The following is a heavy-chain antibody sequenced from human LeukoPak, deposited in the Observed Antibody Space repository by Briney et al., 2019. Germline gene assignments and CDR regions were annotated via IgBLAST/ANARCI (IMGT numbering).Heavy chain of an antibody. V-gene: IGHV4-61*01. Sequence: SETLSLTCTVSGGSISSSSYYWSWIRQPPGKGLEWIGYIYYSGSTNYNPSLKSRVTISVDTSKNQFSLKLSSVTAADTAVYYCARSVVCSGGSCYLAFAFDYWGQGTLVTVSS. J-gene: IGHJ4*02. CDR2: IYYSGST. CDR3: ARSVVCSGGSCYLAFAFDY. CDR1: GGSISSSSYY. D-gene: IGHD2-15*01.